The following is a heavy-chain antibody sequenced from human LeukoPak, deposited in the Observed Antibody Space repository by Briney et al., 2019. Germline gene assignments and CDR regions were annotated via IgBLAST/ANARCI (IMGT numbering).Heavy chain of an antibody. CDR3: ARDEALIAAAGVYYGMDV. D-gene: IGHD6-13*01. CDR1: GDSVSSNSVA. J-gene: IGHJ6*02. V-gene: IGHV6-1*01. CDR2: TYYRSKWYN. Sequence: SQTLSLTCAISGDSVSSNSVAWNWIRQSPSRGLEWLGRTYYRSKWYNDYAVSVKSRITINPDTSKNQFSLQLNSVTPEDTAVYYCARDEALIAAAGVYYGMDVWGQGTTVTVSS.